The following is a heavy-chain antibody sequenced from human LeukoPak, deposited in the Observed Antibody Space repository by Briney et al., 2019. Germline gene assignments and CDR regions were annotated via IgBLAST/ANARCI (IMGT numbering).Heavy chain of an antibody. CDR1: GFTFKNYA. Sequence: GGSLRLSCAASGFTFKNYAMSWVRLTPGKGLEWVSSFSGSGGSTYYADSVKGRFTISRDNSKSTLYLQKNSLRAEDTAIYYCARSGYNRFDYWGQGTLVTVSS. V-gene: IGHV3-23*01. CDR2: FSGSGGST. D-gene: IGHD5-24*01. CDR3: ARSGYNRFDY. J-gene: IGHJ4*02.